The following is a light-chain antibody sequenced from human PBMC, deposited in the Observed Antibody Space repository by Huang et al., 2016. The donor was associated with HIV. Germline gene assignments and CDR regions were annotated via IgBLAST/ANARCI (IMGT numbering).Light chain of an antibody. CDR3: QRYDSAPRA. J-gene: IGKJ1*01. Sequence: DIQMTQSPSSLSASPGVRVTLSCRANQDIGNFLVWYQHKPGGVPRLLIYGASTLQSGVPSRFSGRGSGTDFTLTITSFQPDDVATYYCQRYDSAPRAFGQGTKVEI. CDR1: QDIGNF. V-gene: IGKV1-27*01. CDR2: GAS.